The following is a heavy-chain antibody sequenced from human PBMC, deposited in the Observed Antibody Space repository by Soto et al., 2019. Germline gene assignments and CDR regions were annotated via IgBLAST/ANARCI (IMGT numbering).Heavy chain of an antibody. CDR3: AQHWADAAAAGMDY. V-gene: IGHV3-23*01. J-gene: IGHJ4*02. CDR2: ISGSGGST. Sequence: EVQLLESGGGLVQPGGSLRLSCAASGFTFSSYAMSWVRQAPGKGLEWVSVISGSGGSTHFADSVKGRFSISRDNSKNTLYLQMDSLRAEDTAVYYCAQHWADAAAAGMDYWGQGTLVTVSS. D-gene: IGHD6-13*01. CDR1: GFTFSSYA.